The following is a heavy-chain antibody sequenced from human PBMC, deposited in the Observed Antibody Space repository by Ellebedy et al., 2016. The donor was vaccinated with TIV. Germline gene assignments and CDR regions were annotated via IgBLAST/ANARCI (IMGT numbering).Heavy chain of an antibody. D-gene: IGHD3-16*01. Sequence: GESLKISCAASGLTFSSHSMIWVRQAPGKGLEWVSYISDNSAYINYAESVKGRFNITRHNAKNSLYLQMDSLRAEDTAVYYCARNFEGLGYWGQGTLVTVSS. J-gene: IGHJ4*02. CDR1: GLTFSSHS. CDR3: ARNFEGLGY. CDR2: ISDNSAYI. V-gene: IGHV3-21*01.